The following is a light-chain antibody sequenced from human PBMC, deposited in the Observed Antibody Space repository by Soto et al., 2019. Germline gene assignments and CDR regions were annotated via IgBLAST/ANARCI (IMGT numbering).Light chain of an antibody. CDR2: DTS. CDR1: QGIGDT. J-gene: IGKJ5*01. CDR3: QQYTNWPIT. Sequence: EVVMSQSPSTLSVSPGGGATLSCGASQGIGDTLAWYQHKPGQTPRLLIYDTSTRATGVPTRFSGSRSGTEFTLTISSVQTEDVAIYYCQQYTNWPITFGQGTRLEIK. V-gene: IGKV3-15*01.